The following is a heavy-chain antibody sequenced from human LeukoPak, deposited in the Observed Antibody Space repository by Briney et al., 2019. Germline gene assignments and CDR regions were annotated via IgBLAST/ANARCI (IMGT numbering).Heavy chain of an antibody. CDR2: ISGSGGST. Sequence: GGSLRLSCAASGFTFSSYAMSWVRQAPGKGLEWVSAISGSGGSTYYADSVKGRFTISRDNSKNTLYLQMNSLRAEDTAVYYCARKSSYYGSGSYYAQYGYYYMDVWGKGTTVTVSS. CDR3: ARKSSYYGSGSYYAQYGYYYMDV. CDR1: GFTFSSYA. D-gene: IGHD3-10*01. J-gene: IGHJ6*03. V-gene: IGHV3-23*01.